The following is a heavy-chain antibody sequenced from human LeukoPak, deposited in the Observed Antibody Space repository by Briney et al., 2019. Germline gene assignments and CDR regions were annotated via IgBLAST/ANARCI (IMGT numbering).Heavy chain of an antibody. D-gene: IGHD2-15*01. CDR3: ASLLGSCFGGSCFAYGMDV. V-gene: IGHV4-31*03. J-gene: IGHJ6*02. Sequence: SQTLSLTCTVSGGSVSSGACYWSWIRLHPGKGLEWIGYIYNAGTTYLNPSLKSRVTISVDTSKNQFSLSLSSVAAADTAVYYCASLLGSCFGGSCFAYGMDVWGQGTTVTVSS. CDR2: IYNAGTT. CDR1: GGSVSSGACY.